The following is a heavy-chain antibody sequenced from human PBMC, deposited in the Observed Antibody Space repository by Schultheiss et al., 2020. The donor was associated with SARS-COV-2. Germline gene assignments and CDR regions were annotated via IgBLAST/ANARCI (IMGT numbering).Heavy chain of an antibody. J-gene: IGHJ3*02. Sequence: SETLSLTCIVSGGSISSNNFLWGWIRQPPGMGLEWIGSISYSESSDYNPSLKSRVTMSVDTSSNQFSLKLSSVTAADTAVFYCARQGGGGRAFDIWGHGTMVTVS. V-gene: IGHV4-39*01. CDR2: ISYSESS. CDR3: ARQGGGGRAFDI. CDR1: GGSISSNNFL. D-gene: IGHD3-16*01.